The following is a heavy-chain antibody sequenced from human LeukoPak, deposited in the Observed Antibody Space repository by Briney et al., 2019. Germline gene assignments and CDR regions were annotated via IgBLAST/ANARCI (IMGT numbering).Heavy chain of an antibody. J-gene: IGHJ3*02. CDR1: EYTFTDYH. V-gene: IGHV1-18*01. CDR2: ISAHNGNT. CDR3: ARQSMTGNERGDDAFDI. D-gene: IGHD3-9*01. Sequence: GASVKVSCKASEYTFTDYHMHWVRQAPGQGLEWMGWISAHNGNTNYAQKFQGRVAMTTDTSTSTAYMELRSLRSDDTAVYYCARQSMTGNERGDDAFDIWGQGTMVTVSS.